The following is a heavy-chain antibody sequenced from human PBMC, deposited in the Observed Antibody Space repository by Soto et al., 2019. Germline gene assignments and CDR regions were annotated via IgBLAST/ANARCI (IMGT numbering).Heavy chain of an antibody. V-gene: IGHV3-53*01. J-gene: IGHJ4*02. D-gene: IGHD6-13*01. CDR3: ARAGRQLSFDY. CDR1: GFTASRNY. Sequence: PGGSLRLSCASSGFTASRNYMSLVRQAPGKGLEWVSVIYSGGSTYYADSVKGRFTISRDNSKNTLYLQMNSLRAEDTAVYYCARAGRQLSFDYWGQGTLVTVSS. CDR2: IYSGGST.